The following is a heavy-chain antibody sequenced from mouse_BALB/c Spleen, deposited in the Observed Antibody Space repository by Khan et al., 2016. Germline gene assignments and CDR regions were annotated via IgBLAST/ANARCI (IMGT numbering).Heavy chain of an antibody. CDR3: ATAYFYGYYFDY. Sequence: EVQGVESGGGLVQPGGSRKLSCAASGFTFTSYGLHWIRQAPEKGLEWVAYISSDSSTIYYADTVKGRFTISRDNPKNTLFLHMTSIRSGDTAMYFCATAYFYGYYFDYWGQGTTLTVSS. V-gene: IGHV5-17*02. D-gene: IGHD1-1*01. CDR1: GFTFTSYG. CDR2: ISSDSSTI. J-gene: IGHJ2*01.